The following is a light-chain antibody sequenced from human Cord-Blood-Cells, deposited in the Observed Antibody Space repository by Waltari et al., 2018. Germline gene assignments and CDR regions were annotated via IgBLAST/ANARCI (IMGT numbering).Light chain of an antibody. V-gene: IGLV6-57*01. CDR3: QSYDSSNWV. Sequence: NFMLPQPHSVSESPGKTVTISCTRSSGSIASNYLQWYPQRPGSSPTTVIYEDNQRPSGVPDRCSGSIDSSSNSASLTISGLKTEDEADYYCQSYDSSNWVFGGGTKLTVL. CDR2: EDN. J-gene: IGLJ3*02. CDR1: SGSIASNY.